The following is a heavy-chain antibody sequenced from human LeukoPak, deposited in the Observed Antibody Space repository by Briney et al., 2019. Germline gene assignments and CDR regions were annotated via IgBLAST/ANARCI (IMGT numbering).Heavy chain of an antibody. J-gene: IGHJ3*02. CDR1: GGSISSGDYY. Sequence: PSETLSLTCTVSGGSISSGDYYWSWIRQPPGTGLEWIGYIYYSGSTYYNPSLKSRVTISVDTSKNQFSLKLSSVTAADTAVYYCASSSSTSWDDAFDIWGQGTMVTVSS. CDR3: ASSSSTSWDDAFDI. CDR2: IYYSGST. V-gene: IGHV4-30-4*01. D-gene: IGHD2-2*01.